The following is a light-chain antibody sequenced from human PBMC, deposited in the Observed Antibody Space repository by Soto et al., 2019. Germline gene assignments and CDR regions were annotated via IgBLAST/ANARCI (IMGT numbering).Light chain of an antibody. CDR2: NNN. V-gene: IGLV1-44*01. CDR1: RSNIGNNA. CDR3: ATWDDSLNTRGV. Sequence: QSVLTQPPSASGTPGQRVTISCSGSRSNIGNNAVSWYQQFPGTAPKLLIYNNNQRPSGVAARFSGSKSGTSASLAISGRQSEDEADYYCATWDDSLNTRGVFGGGTKLTVL. J-gene: IGLJ3*02.